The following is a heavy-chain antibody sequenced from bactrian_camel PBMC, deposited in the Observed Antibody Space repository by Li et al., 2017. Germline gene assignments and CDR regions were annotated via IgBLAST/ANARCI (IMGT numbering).Heavy chain of an antibody. Sequence: QLVESGGGSVQAGGSLSLSCVASRYPYRNPCMAWFRQAPGKEREGVAAICTDGDKILYADSVRGRFTISQDSPRDTVYLQMNNLKPEDTALYYCAASAWVGDPLKGREYSYWGQGTQVTVS. D-gene: IGHD5*01. CDR1: RYPYRNPC. V-gene: IGHV3S25*01. J-gene: IGHJ4*01. CDR2: ICTDGDKI. CDR3: AASAWVGDPLKGREYSY.